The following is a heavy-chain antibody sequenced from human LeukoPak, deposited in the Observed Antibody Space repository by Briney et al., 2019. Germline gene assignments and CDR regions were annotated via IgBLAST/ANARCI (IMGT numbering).Heavy chain of an antibody. J-gene: IGHJ4*02. CDR3: AREQAVAGDYFDY. V-gene: IGHV4-59*01. CDR1: GGSISSYY. D-gene: IGHD6-19*01. Sequence: KPSETLSLTCTVSGGSISSYYWSWLRQPPGKGLEWIGYIYYSGSTNYNPSLKSRVTISVDTSKNQFSLKLSSVTAADTAVYYCAREQAVAGDYFDYWGQGTLVTVSS. CDR2: IYYSGST.